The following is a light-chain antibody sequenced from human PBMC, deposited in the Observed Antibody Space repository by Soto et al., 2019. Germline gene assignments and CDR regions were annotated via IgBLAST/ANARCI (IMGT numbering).Light chain of an antibody. Sequence: IVLTQSPGTLSLSPWERATLSCRASQSVSSSYLAWYQQKPGQAPRLLIYGASSRATGIPDRFSGSGSGTDFTLTISRLEPEDFAVYYCQQYGSSGTFGQGTKV. CDR1: QSVSSSY. V-gene: IGKV3-20*01. J-gene: IGKJ1*01. CDR2: GAS. CDR3: QQYGSSGT.